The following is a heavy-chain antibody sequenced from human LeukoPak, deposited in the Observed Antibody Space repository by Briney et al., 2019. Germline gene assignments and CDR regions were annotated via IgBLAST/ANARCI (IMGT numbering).Heavy chain of an antibody. CDR3: ARGDYSNYVWFDP. D-gene: IGHD4-11*01. CDR2: INHSGST. CDR1: GGSFSGYY. Sequence: SETLSLTCAVYGGSFSGYYWSWIRQPPGKGLEWIGEINHSGSTNYNPSLKSRVTISVGTSKNQFSLKLSSVTAADTAVYYCARGDYSNYVWFDPWGQGTLVTVSS. J-gene: IGHJ5*02. V-gene: IGHV4-34*01.